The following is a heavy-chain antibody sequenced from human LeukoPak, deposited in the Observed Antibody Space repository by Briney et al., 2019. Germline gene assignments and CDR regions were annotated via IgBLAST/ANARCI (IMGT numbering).Heavy chain of an antibody. D-gene: IGHD2-2*01. CDR1: GGSISSYY. V-gene: IGHV4-59*08. CDR2: IYYSGST. CDR3: ARQLGYCSSTSCFNWFDP. J-gene: IGHJ5*02. Sequence: SETLSLTCTVSGGSISSYYWSWIRQPPGKGLEWIGYIYYSGSTNYNPSLKSRVTISVDTSKNQFSLKLSCVTAADTAVYYCARQLGYCSSTSCFNWFDPWGQGTLVTVSS.